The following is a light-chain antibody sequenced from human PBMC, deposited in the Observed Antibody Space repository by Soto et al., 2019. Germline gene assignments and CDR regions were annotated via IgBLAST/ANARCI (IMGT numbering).Light chain of an antibody. J-gene: IGKJ1*01. Sequence: EIVMTQSPATLSVSPGERATLSWRASQSVSILLAWYQQKRGQAPRLLIYGVSSRATGIPDRFSGSGSGTDFTLTISRLETEDSAVYYCEQYGSSPRTFGQGTKVDI. CDR3: EQYGSSPRT. CDR2: GVS. CDR1: QSVSIL. V-gene: IGKV3-20*01.